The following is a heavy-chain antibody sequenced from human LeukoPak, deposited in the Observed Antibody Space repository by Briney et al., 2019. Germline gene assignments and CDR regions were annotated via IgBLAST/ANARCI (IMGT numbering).Heavy chain of an antibody. CDR1: GFTFNSYN. V-gene: IGHV3-21*01. D-gene: IGHD6-19*01. J-gene: IGHJ4*02. CDR3: ARDERSSGWDYYFDY. CDR2: ITSSSSYK. Sequence: GGSLRLSCTASGFTFNSYNMNWVRQAPGKGLEWVSSITSSSSYKYYADSVKGRFTISRDNTKNSLYLQMNSLRAEDTAVYYCARDERSSGWDYYFDYWGQGALVTVSS.